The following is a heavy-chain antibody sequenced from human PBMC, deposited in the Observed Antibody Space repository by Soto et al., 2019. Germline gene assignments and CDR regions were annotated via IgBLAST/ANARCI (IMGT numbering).Heavy chain of an antibody. Sequence: GGSLRLSCAASGFTFSSYSMNWVRQAPGKGLEWVSSISSSSSYIYYADSVKGRFTISRDNAKNSLYLQMNSLRAEDTAVYYCARDGFSDSGSYSAFDIWGQRTIVTVS. CDR3: ARDGFSDSGSYSAFDI. J-gene: IGHJ3*02. V-gene: IGHV3-21*01. CDR2: ISSSSSYI. CDR1: GFTFSSYS. D-gene: IGHD1-26*01.